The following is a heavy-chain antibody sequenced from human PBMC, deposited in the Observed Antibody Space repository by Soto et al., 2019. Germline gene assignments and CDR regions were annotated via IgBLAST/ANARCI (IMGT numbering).Heavy chain of an antibody. CDR2: INADYGNT. D-gene: IGHD2-21*01. J-gene: IGHJ6*02. CDR1: GYTFYSHS. V-gene: IGHV1-18*01. CDR3: ARSIQGDHYYGTDV. Sequence: QAQLVQSGAEVRKPGASVKVSCKASGYTFYSHSISWVRQAPGQGLEWMGRINADYGNTQYAQKFRGRVTMTTDTSTTTVYMELTTLRSADTPLYYCARSIQGDHYYGTDVWGQGTTVTASS.